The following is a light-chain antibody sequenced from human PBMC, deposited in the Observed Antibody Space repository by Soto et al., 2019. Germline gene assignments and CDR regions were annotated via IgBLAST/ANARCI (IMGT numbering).Light chain of an antibody. CDR1: QSVSSN. CDR3: QHYVTSPLT. J-gene: IGKJ4*01. V-gene: IGKV3-20*01. CDR2: AAS. Sequence: EIVMTQSPATLSVSPGARAPLSCRASQSVSSNLAWYQQKPGQAPRLLIYAASSRATGVPDRFSGSGSGTDFTLTISRLEPEDFAVYYCQHYVTSPLTFGGGTKVDIK.